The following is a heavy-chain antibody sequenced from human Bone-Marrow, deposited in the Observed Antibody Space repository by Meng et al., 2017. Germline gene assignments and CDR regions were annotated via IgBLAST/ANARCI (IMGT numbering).Heavy chain of an antibody. Sequence: ASVKVSCKASGYTFTRYGISWVRQAPGQGLEWMGWISAYNGNTNYAQKLQGRVTMTTDTSTSTAYMELRSLRSDDTAVYYCARLEYYDSSGYYSGSLDYWGQGTLVTVSS. CDR3: ARLEYYDSSGYYSGSLDY. J-gene: IGHJ4*02. CDR1: GYTFTRYG. D-gene: IGHD3-22*01. CDR2: ISAYNGNT. V-gene: IGHV1-18*01.